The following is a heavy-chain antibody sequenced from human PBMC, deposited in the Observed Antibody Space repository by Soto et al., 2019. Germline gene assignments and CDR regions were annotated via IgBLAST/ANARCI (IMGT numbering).Heavy chain of an antibody. CDR3: ATWALTTVTFDY. CDR2: IYYSGST. V-gene: IGHV4-31*03. CDR1: GGSISSGGYY. J-gene: IGHJ4*02. Sequence: SETLSLTCTVSGGSISSGGYYWSWIRQHPGKGLEWIGYIYYSGSTYYNPSLKSRVTISVDTSKNQFSLKLSSVTAADTAVYYCATWALTTVTFDYWGQGTLVTVSS. D-gene: IGHD4-17*01.